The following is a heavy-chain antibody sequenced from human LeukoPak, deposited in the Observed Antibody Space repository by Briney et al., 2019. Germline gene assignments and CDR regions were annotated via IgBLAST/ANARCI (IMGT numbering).Heavy chain of an antibody. Sequence: GGSLRLSCAASGLTVRTSYLNCVRQAPGKGLEWVAIIHINGATYYADSLRDRFTISRDISRNTISLQTNSLRAEDTAVYYCARNRDWYFDLWGRGTLVRVSS. CDR2: IHINGAT. V-gene: IGHV3-66*01. CDR1: GLTVRTSY. J-gene: IGHJ2*01. CDR3: ARNRDWYFDL.